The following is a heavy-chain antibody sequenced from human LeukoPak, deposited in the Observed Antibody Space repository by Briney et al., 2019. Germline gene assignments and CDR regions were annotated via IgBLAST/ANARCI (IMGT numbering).Heavy chain of an antibody. D-gene: IGHD2-15*01. V-gene: IGHV1-2*02. Sequence: GASVKVSCKASGYTFTSYAMNWVRQAPGQGLEWMGWINPDSGGANYAQNFQGRVSLTRDTSISTVYMELNSLTSDDTAVYYCARDPSKILWVAYFEYWGQGTLVTVSS. CDR2: INPDSGGA. J-gene: IGHJ4*02. CDR1: GYTFTSYA. CDR3: ARDPSKILWVAYFEY.